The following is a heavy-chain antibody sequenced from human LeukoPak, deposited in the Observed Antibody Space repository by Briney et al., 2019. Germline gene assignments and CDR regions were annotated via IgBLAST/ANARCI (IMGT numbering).Heavy chain of an antibody. V-gene: IGHV1-69*01. CDR2: IIPIFGTA. D-gene: IGHD2-8*01. CDR1: GGTFSSHA. Sequence: ASVKVSCKASGGTFSSHAISWVRQAPGQGLEWMGGIIPIFGTANYAQKFQGRVTITADESTSTAYMELSSLRSEDTAVYYCARVGEAMVGSFDYWGQGTLVTVSS. J-gene: IGHJ4*02. CDR3: ARVGEAMVGSFDY.